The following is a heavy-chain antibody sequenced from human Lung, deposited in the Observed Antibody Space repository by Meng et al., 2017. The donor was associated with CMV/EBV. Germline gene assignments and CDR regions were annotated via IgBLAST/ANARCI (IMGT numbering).Heavy chain of an antibody. CDR2: INAGKCKS. D-gene: IGHD3-22*01. CDR3: ARTGYDSSGYYPQPFDY. V-gene: IGHV1-3*01. Sequence: LVHAVAEGTKRVCTVKGAAKTLLNTQSSISRHSVRQSPLQKLRWTGCINAGKCKSKYSQSFQGRVTITRDTSASTAYRKLSSLRSEDTTVYYCARTGYDSSGYYPQPFDYWGQGTLVTVSS. J-gene: IGHJ4*02. CDR1: LNTQSSIS.